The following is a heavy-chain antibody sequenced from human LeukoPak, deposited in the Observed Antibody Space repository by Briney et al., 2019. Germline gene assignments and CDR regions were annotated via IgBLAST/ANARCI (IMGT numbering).Heavy chain of an antibody. D-gene: IGHD3-10*01. Sequence: GGSLRLSCAASGSTFDDYAMHWVRQAPGKGLEWVSLISGDGGSTYYADSVKGQFTISRDNSKNSLYLQMNSLRTEDTALYYCAKDITMVRRVTEDYYYYGMDVWGQGTTVTVSS. CDR3: AKDITMVRRVTEDYYYYGMDV. CDR1: GSTFDDYA. CDR2: ISGDGGST. V-gene: IGHV3-43*02. J-gene: IGHJ6*02.